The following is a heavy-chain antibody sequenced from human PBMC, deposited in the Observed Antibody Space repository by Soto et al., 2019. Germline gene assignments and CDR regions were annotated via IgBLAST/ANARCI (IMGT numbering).Heavy chain of an antibody. V-gene: IGHV3-30-3*01. D-gene: IGHD3-10*01. CDR2: ISYDGSNK. CDR1: GFAFSSYA. Sequence: GSLRLSCVASGFAFSSYAMHWVRQAPGKGLEWVAVISYDGSNKYYADSVKGRFTISRDNSKNTLYLQMNSLRAEDTAVYYCASTGRGEVRGVHLYYFDYWGQGTLVTVSS. CDR3: ASTGRGEVRGVHLYYFDY. J-gene: IGHJ4*02.